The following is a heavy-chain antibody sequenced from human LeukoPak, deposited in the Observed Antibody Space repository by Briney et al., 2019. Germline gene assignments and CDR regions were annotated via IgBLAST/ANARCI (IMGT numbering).Heavy chain of an antibody. CDR2: IYYSGST. D-gene: IGHD4/OR15-4a*01. V-gene: IGHV4-39*07. J-gene: IGHJ5*02. CDR1: GGSISSSSYY. Sequence: SETLSLTCTVSGGSISSSSYYWGWIRQPPGKGLEWIGSIYYSGSTYYNPSLKSRVTISVDTSKNQFSLKLSSVTAADTAVYYCARGGYGAPNWFDPWGQGTLVTVSS. CDR3: ARGGYGAPNWFDP.